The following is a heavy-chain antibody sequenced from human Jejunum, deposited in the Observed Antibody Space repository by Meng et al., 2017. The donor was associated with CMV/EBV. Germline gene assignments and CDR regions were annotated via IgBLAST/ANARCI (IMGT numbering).Heavy chain of an antibody. V-gene: IGHV4-30-4*01. CDR3: ARDLRGYGKVED. CDR1: GASINTDDYW. CDR2: IYNTGTT. Sequence: QVQLQESGPGLVEPSQTLSLTCTVSGASINTDDYWWTWIRQPPGKGLEWIGYIYNTGTTYYNPSLKSRITISLDMSKNQFSLKLNSVTAADTAVYHCARDLRGYGKVEDWGQGTLVTVSS. J-gene: IGHJ4*02. D-gene: IGHD5-12*01.